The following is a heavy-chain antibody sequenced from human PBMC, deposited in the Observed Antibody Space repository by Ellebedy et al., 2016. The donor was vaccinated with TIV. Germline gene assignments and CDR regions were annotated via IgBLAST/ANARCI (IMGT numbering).Heavy chain of an antibody. D-gene: IGHD3-10*01. Sequence: AASVKVSCKASGVTFSRYAVSWVRQDPGQGLEWMGTLIPMYGKTHYAQKLQGRVTIAADESTNTAFMELSSLKSEDTAIYYCARGEYINWFDPWGQGTLVTVSS. J-gene: IGHJ5*02. CDR2: LIPMYGKT. V-gene: IGHV1-69*13. CDR3: ARGEYINWFDP. CDR1: GVTFSRYA.